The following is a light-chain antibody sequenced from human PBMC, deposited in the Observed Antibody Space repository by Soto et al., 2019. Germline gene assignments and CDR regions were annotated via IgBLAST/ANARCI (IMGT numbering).Light chain of an antibody. CDR1: QSVDIN. CDR3: QQYDTWPS. CDR2: GAS. J-gene: IGKJ2*01. V-gene: IGKV3-15*01. Sequence: EIEMTQSPVTLSGSPGETVALSCRASQSVDINVAWYQQKGDQAPRLLISGASSRAAGIPVRFSGSGSGTEFTLTISGLQSEDFAVYYCQQYDTWPSFGQGTKLQIK.